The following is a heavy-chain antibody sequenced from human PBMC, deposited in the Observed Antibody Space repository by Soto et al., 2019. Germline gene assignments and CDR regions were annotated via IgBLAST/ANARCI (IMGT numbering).Heavy chain of an antibody. CDR1: GGSISSDD. J-gene: IGHJ3*02. V-gene: IGHV4-59*01. CDR2: IYYSGST. D-gene: IGHD4-17*01. CDR3: ARAPDYGDYTDAFDI. Sequence: PSETLXLTCTVSGGSISSDDWSWIRQPPGKGLEWIGYIYYSGSTNYNPSLKSRVTISVDTSKNQFSLKLSSVTAADTAVYYCARAPDYGDYTDAFDIWGQGTMVTVSS.